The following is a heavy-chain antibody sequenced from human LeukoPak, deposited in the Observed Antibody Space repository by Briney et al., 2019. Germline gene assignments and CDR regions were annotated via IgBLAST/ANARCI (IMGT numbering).Heavy chain of an antibody. J-gene: IGHJ4*02. CDR2: IYQSGST. V-gene: IGHV4-30-2*01. CDR3: VRGSLGDYDDY. D-gene: IGHD3-16*01. Sequence: SETLSLTCAVSGGSISSGGHSWSWIRQPPGKGLEWIGYIYQSGSTYYNPSLKSRATISLDRSKNQFSLKLSSVTAADTAVYYCVRGSLGDYDDYWGQGTLVTVSS. CDR1: GGSISSGGHS.